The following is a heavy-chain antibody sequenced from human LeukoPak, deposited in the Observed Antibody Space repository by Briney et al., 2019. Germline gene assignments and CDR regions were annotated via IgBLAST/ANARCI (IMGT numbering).Heavy chain of an antibody. CDR1: GFTFSSYG. V-gene: IGHV3-30*18. J-gene: IGHJ4*02. CDR2: ISYDGSNK. Sequence: PGRSLRLSCAASGFTFSSYGMNWVRQAPGKGLEWVAVISYDGSNKYYADSVKGRFTISRDNSKNTLYLQMNSLRAEDTAVYYCAKDGPAAAGIDYWGQGTLVTVSS. CDR3: AKDGPAAAGIDY. D-gene: IGHD6-13*01.